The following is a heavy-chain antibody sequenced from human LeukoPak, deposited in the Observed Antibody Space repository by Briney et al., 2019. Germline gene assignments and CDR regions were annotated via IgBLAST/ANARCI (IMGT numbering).Heavy chain of an antibody. J-gene: IGHJ4*02. V-gene: IGHV3-43D*03. CDR1: GFTFDDYA. CDR3: AKGYNNLEMAATRYYFHH. Sequence: GGSLRLSCAASGFTFDDYAMHWVRQAPGKGLEWVSLISWDGGNTYYADSVKGRFTISRDNSKNSLYLQMNSLRAEDTALYYCAKGYNNLEMAATRYYFHHWGQGTLVTVSS. CDR2: ISWDGGNT. D-gene: IGHD5-24*01.